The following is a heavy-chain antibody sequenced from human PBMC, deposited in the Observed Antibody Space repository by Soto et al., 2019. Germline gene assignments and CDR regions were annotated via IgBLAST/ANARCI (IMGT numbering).Heavy chain of an antibody. J-gene: IGHJ4*02. CDR2: IYYSGGS. V-gene: IGHV4-30-4*01. CDR1: GCSISSGDYY. CDR3: ARDSSGSYFHY. D-gene: IGHD1-26*01. Sequence: PSETLSLTCTVSGCSISSGDYYWSWIRQPPGKGLEWIGYIYYSGGSYYNPSLKSRATMSVDTSKNQFSLKLSSVSAADTAVYYCARDSSGSYFHYWGQGTLVTV.